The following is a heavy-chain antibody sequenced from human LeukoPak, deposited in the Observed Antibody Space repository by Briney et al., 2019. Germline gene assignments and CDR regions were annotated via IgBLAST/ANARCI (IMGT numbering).Heavy chain of an antibody. CDR3: ARGLGEDNWFDP. V-gene: IGHV1-69*06. CDR1: GGTFSSYA. J-gene: IGHJ5*02. Sequence: VASVKVSCKASGGTFSSYAISWVRQAPGQGLEWMGGIIPIFGTANYAQKFQGRVTITADKSTSTAYMELSSLRSDDTAVYYCARGLGEDNWFDPWGQGTLVTVSS. CDR2: IIPIFGTA. D-gene: IGHD3-3*01.